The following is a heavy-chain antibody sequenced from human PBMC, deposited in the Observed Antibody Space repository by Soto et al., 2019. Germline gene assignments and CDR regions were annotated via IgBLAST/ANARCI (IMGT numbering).Heavy chain of an antibody. Sequence: QVQLVQSGAEVKKPGSSVKVSCKASGGTFSSYAISWVRQAPGQGLEWMGGTIPIFGTANYAQKFQGRVTITADESTSTAYMELSSLRSEDTAVYYCAREGTITMVRGVGYFDYWGQGTLVTVSS. CDR2: TIPIFGTA. CDR1: GGTFSSYA. J-gene: IGHJ4*02. CDR3: AREGTITMVRGVGYFDY. D-gene: IGHD3-10*01. V-gene: IGHV1-69*01.